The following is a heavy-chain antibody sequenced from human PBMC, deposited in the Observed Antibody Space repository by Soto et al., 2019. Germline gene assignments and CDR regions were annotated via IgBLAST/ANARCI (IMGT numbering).Heavy chain of an antibody. D-gene: IGHD3-3*01. J-gene: IGHJ6*02. CDR3: ARGRVVWSGYYTSYYYGMDV. CDR2: INHSGST. CDR1: GGSFSGYY. Sequence: SETLSLTCAVYGGSFSGYYWSWIRQPPGKGLEWIGEINHSGSTNYNPSLKSRVTISVDTSKNQFSLKLSSVTAADTAVYYCARGRVVWSGYYTSYYYGMDVWGQGTTLTVSS. V-gene: IGHV4-34*01.